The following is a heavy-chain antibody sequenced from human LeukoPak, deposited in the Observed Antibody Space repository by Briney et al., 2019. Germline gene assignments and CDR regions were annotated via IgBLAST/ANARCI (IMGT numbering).Heavy chain of an antibody. Sequence: GGSLRLSCAASGFTFSSYAMSWVRQAPGKGLEWVSAISGSGGSTYYADSVKGRFTISRGNSKNTLYLQMNSLRAEDTAVYYCPRDSGYDYWFDPWGQGTLVTVSS. CDR1: GFTFSSYA. CDR3: PRDSGYDYWFDP. CDR2: ISGSGGST. D-gene: IGHD5-12*01. J-gene: IGHJ5*02. V-gene: IGHV3-23*01.